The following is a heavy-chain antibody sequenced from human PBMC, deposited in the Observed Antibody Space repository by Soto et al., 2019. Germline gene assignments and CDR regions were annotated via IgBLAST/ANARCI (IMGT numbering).Heavy chain of an antibody. CDR1: GGYFSGYY. D-gene: IGHD6-13*01. Sequence: SETLSLTCAVYGGYFSGYYWSWIRQPPGKGLEWIGEINHSGSTNYNPSLKSRVTISVDTSKNQFSLKLSSVTAADTAVYYCARCSGTTIAAAADGYYYYMDVWGKGTTVTVSS. V-gene: IGHV4-34*01. CDR3: ARCSGTTIAAAADGYYYYMDV. CDR2: INHSGST. J-gene: IGHJ6*03.